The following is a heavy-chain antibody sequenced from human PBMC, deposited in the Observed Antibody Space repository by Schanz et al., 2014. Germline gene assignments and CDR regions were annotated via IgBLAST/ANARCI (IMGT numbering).Heavy chain of an antibody. Sequence: QVQLVQSGAEVKKPGASVKVSCKASGYTFTSHGISWVRQAPGQGLGWMGWISAYNGNTNYAQKRQGKVPRTTDTSTSTAYMELRSLRSDDTAVYYGARGGYSSGWYDRDIAHFDYWGQGTLVTGSA. D-gene: IGHD6-19*01. J-gene: IGHJ4*02. V-gene: IGHV1-18*01. CDR2: ISAYNGNT. CDR1: GYTFTSHG. CDR3: ARGGYSSGWYDRDIAHFDY.